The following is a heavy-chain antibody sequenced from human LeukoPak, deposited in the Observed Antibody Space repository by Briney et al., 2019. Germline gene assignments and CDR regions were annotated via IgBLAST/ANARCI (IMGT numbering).Heavy chain of an antibody. J-gene: IGHJ4*02. D-gene: IGHD1-26*01. CDR1: GGSISSGSYY. V-gene: IGHV4-61*02. Sequence: SETLSLTCTVSGGSISSGSYYWSWIRQPAGKGLEWIGRIYTSGSTNYNPSLKSRVTISVDTSKNQFSLKLSSVTAADTAVYYCARTPTLVGAIGAFDYWGQGTLVTVSS. CDR3: ARTPTLVGAIGAFDY. CDR2: IYTSGST.